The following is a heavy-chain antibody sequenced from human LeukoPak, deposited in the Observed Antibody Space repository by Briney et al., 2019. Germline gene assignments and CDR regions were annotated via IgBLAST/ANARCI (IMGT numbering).Heavy chain of an antibody. CDR3: ARDSDGDSHSYYYYGMDV. CDR1: GFTFSNYW. CDR2: IKQDGSEK. V-gene: IGHV3-7*01. Sequence: PSGGSLRLSCAASGFTFSNYWMSWVRQALGKGLEWVANIKQDGSEKYYVDSVKGRFTISRDNAKNSLYLQMDSLRAEDTAVYYCARDSDGDSHSYYYYGMDVWGQGTTVTVSS. D-gene: IGHD4-17*01. J-gene: IGHJ6*02.